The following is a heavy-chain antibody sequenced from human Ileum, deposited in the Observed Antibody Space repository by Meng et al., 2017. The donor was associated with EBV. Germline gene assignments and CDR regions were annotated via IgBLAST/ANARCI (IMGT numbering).Heavy chain of an antibody. CDR1: GVSLTTRGVG. CDR3: AHRSYGFNYGWDRGYFDY. V-gene: IGHV2-5*02. CDR2: IYWDDDK. Sequence: TLRESGPTLVKPTKPPPLTCTFFGVSLTTRGVGVGWIRQPPGKDPEWLAFIYWDDDKFYSPSLKSRVTITKDTSKNQVVLTMTNMDPVDTGTYYCAHRSYGFNYGWDRGYFDYWGQGTLVTVSS. D-gene: IGHD3-10*01. J-gene: IGHJ4*02.